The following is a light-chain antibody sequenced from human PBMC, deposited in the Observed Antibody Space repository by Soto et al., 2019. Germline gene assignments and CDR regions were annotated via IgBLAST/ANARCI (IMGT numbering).Light chain of an antibody. CDR1: SSNIGAHYA. J-gene: IGLJ1*01. CDR3: QSYDNSLSVYV. Sequence: QSVLTQPPSVSGAPGQRVTISCTGSSSNIGAHYAVHWYQQLPGTAPKLLIYGNSNRPSGVPDRLSGSKSGTSASLAITGLQAEDEADYYCQSYDNSLSVYVFGTGTKLTVL. CDR2: GNS. V-gene: IGLV1-40*01.